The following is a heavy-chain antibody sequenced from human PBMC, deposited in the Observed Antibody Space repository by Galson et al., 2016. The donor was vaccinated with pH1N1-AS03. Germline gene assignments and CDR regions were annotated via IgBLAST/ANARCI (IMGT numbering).Heavy chain of an antibody. Sequence: SVKVSCKASGGTFSSDGISWVRQAPGQGPEWMGGIIPMIGTANYAQKFQGRVTITADESTSTAYMAMSSLTSEDTAVYYCAREVSYGSGRRDVFDFWGPGTMVTVAS. CDR3: AREVSYGSGRRDVFDF. J-gene: IGHJ3*01. V-gene: IGHV1-69*13. D-gene: IGHD3-10*01. CDR1: GGTFSSDG. CDR2: IIPMIGTA.